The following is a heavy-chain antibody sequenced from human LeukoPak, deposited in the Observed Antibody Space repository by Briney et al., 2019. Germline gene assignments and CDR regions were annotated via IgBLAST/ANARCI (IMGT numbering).Heavy chain of an antibody. J-gene: IGHJ3*02. Sequence: ASVKVSCKVSVYTFTGYYMHCVRHATGQALEWMGWINPNSGGTNYTQKFQGRVTMTRDKSIRTAYMELSRLTSDDTAVYYCARKIWFGESADAFDIWGQGTMVTVSS. V-gene: IGHV1-2*02. CDR2: INPNSGGT. CDR1: VYTFTGYY. D-gene: IGHD3-10*01. CDR3: ARKIWFGESADAFDI.